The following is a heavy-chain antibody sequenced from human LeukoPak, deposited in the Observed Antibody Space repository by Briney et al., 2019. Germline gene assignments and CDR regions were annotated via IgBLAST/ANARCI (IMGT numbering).Heavy chain of an antibody. CDR2: IRQEGRDT. D-gene: IGHD5-24*01. Sequence: SGGSLRLSCAASGFPFSSHGMHWVRQAPGKGLEWVAYIRQEGRDTYYADSVRGRFTISRDNSRNTVYLQMNSLRAEDTAVYYCAKDDRWLQFCCWGQGTLVTVSA. CDR3: AKDDRWLQFCC. CDR1: GFPFSSHG. J-gene: IGHJ4*02. V-gene: IGHV3-30*02.